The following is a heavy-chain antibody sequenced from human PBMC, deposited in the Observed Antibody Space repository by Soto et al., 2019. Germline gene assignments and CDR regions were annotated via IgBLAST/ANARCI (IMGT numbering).Heavy chain of an antibody. V-gene: IGHV3-30-3*01. CDR3: ARSKQWLVPLLGAFDI. D-gene: IGHD6-19*01. J-gene: IGHJ3*02. CDR1: GFTFSSYA. Sequence: PGGSLRLSCAASGFTFSSYAMHWVRQAPGKGLEWVAVISYDGSNKYYADSVKGRFTISRDNSKNTLYLQMNSLRAEDTAVYYCARSKQWLVPLLGAFDIWGQGTMVTVS. CDR2: ISYDGSNK.